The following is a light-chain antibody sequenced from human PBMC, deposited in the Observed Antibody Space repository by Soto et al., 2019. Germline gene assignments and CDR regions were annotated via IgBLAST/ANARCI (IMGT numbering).Light chain of an antibody. CDR3: QQYGSLLT. CDR1: QSVSSSY. Sequence: EIVLTQSPGTLSLSPGERATLSCRASQSVSSSYLAWYQQKPGQAPRLLIYGASSRATGIPDRFSGSGSGTDFTLTISRLEPEDFAVYYCQQYGSLLTFGGGTTVEIK. V-gene: IGKV3-20*01. J-gene: IGKJ4*01. CDR2: GAS.